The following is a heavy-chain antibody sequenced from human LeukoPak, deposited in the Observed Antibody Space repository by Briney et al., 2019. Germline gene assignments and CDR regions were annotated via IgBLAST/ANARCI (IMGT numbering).Heavy chain of an antibody. V-gene: IGHV4-59*01. CDR2: LYDSGST. D-gene: IGHD2/OR15-2a*01. Sequence: GSLRLSCAASGFTFSSYAMSWIRQPPGKGLEWIGYLYDSGSTIYNPSLKSRVTISLDTSKNQLSLTLNSVTAADTAVYYCARNMAYWGQGTLVTVSS. J-gene: IGHJ4*02. CDR1: GFTFSSYA. CDR3: ARNMAY.